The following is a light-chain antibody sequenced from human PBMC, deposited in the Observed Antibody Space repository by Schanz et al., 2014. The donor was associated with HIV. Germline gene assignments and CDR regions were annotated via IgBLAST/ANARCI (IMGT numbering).Light chain of an antibody. J-gene: IGKJ4*01. CDR2: GAS. CDR3: QQYNNWNT. Sequence: EIVLTQSPGTLSLSPGERATLSCRVSQSVSSSYLAWYQQKPGQAPRLLIYGASSRATGIPDRFSGSGSGTDFTLTISNLEPEDFAVYFCQQYNNWNTFGGGTKVEIK. V-gene: IGKV3-20*01. CDR1: QSVSSSY.